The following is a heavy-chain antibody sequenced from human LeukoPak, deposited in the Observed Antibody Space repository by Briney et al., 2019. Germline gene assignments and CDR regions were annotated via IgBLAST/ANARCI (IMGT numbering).Heavy chain of an antibody. Sequence: PGGSLRLSCAASGFTFSTYAMNWVRQAPGKGLEWVSAISGSGSSTYYADSVKGRFTISRGNSKNTLYLQMNSLRAEDTAVYYCAKCMDILTGYLWSLDYWGQGTLVTVSS. J-gene: IGHJ4*02. V-gene: IGHV3-23*01. CDR1: GFTFSTYA. CDR3: AKCMDILTGYLWSLDY. CDR2: ISGSGSST. D-gene: IGHD3-9*01.